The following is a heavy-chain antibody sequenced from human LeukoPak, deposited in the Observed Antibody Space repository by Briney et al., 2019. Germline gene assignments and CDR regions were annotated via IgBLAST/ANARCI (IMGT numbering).Heavy chain of an antibody. D-gene: IGHD1-14*01. CDR1: GYSISSGYY. CDR3: ARAPPGYFDY. Sequence: PSETLSLTCAVSGYSISSGYYWGWIRQPPGKGLEWIGSIYHSGSTYYNPSLKSRVTISVDTSKNQFSPKLSSVTAADTAVYYCARAPPGYFDYWGQGTLVTVSS. V-gene: IGHV4-38-2*01. J-gene: IGHJ4*02. CDR2: IYHSGST.